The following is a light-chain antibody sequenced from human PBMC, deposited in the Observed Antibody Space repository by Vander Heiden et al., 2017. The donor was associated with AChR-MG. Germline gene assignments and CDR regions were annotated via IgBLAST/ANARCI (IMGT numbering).Light chain of an antibody. CDR1: SSNIGSNT. V-gene: IGLV1-44*01. CDR3: AAWDDSLNGQWV. J-gene: IGLJ3*02. CDR2: SNN. Sequence: QSVLTQPPSASGTPGQRVTISCSGSSSNIGSNTVNWYQQLPGTAPKLLIYSNNQRPSGVPDRFSGSKSGTSASLAISGLQSEDEPDYYCAAWDDSLNGQWVFGGGTKLTVL.